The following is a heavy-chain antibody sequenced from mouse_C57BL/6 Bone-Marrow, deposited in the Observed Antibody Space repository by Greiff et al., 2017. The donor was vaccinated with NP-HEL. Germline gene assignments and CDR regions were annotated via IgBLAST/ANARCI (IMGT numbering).Heavy chain of an antibody. J-gene: IGHJ4*01. D-gene: IGHD4-1*01. CDR2: IYPGDGDT. CDR1: GYAFSSSW. CDR3: ARGDLTGTNYYAMDY. V-gene: IGHV1-82*01. Sequence: QVQLKESGPELVKPGASVKISCKASGYAFSSSWMNWVKQRPGKGLEWIGRIYPGDGDTNYNGKFKGKATLTADKSSRTAYMQLSSLTSEDSAVYFCARGDLTGTNYYAMDYWGQGTSVTVSS.